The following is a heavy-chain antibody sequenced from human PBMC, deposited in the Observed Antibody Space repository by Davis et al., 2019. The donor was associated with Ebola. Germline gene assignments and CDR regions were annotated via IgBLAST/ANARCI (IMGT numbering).Heavy chain of an antibody. Sequence: GESLKISCAASGFTFRSYTMNWVRQAPQKGLEWVSSVSMNSNNIYYAESVKGRFVISRDNGKNSLHLQMNSLRPEDSAIYYCARGGGNHDYWGQGTLVTV. V-gene: IGHV3-21*03. J-gene: IGHJ4*02. CDR2: VSMNSNNI. D-gene: IGHD4-23*01. CDR3: ARGGGNHDY. CDR1: GFTFRSYT.